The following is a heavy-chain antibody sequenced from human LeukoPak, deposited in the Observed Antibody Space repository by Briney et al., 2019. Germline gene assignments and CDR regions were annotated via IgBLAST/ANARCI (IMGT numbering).Heavy chain of an antibody. CDR1: GFTFSSYA. V-gene: IGHV3-23*01. CDR3: AKDRGVRPRKNLDYYYYGMDV. Sequence: GGSLRLSCAASGFTFSSYAMSWVRQAPGKGLEWVSAISGSGGNTYYADSVKGRFTISRDNSKNTLYLQMNSLRAEDTAVYYCAKDRGVRPRKNLDYYYYGMDVWGQGTTVTVSS. CDR2: ISGSGGNT. J-gene: IGHJ6*02. D-gene: IGHD3-10*01.